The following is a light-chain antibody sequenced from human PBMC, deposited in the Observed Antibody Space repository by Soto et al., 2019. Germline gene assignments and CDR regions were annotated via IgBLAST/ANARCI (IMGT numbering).Light chain of an antibody. CDR3: QQYDRWPPNYT. J-gene: IGKJ2*01. CDR2: RAS. Sequence: EIVMTQSPATLSVSPGERVTLSCRASQSVSSNLVWYQQKPGQAPRLLIYRASIRATGIPARFSGSGSGTEFTLTISSLQSEDFAVYYCQQYDRWPPNYTFGQATKV. V-gene: IGKV3-15*01. CDR1: QSVSSN.